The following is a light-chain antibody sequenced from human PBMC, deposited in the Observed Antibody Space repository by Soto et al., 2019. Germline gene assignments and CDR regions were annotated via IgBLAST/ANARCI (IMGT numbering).Light chain of an antibody. Sequence: DIQMTQSPPSVSASVGDRVTITCRASQAINGWLSWYQQKPGKAPKLLISVASRLESGVPSRFSGSGAGTELSLAVTSLQPEDFATYSCQQAFRFPHTFGQGTRLEI. CDR1: QAINGW. V-gene: IGKV1-12*01. CDR3: QQAFRFPHT. CDR2: VAS. J-gene: IGKJ2*01.